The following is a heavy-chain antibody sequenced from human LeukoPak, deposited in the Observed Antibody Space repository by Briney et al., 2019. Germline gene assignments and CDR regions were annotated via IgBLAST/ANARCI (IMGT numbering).Heavy chain of an antibody. CDR1: GYTLTGYY. CDR3: ARNPVLRYFDWLSNWFDP. Sequence: ASVKVSCKASGYTLTGYYMHWVRQAPGQGLEWMGWINPNSGGTNYAQKFQGRVTMTRDTSISTAYMELSRLRSDDRAVYYCARNPVLRYFDWLSNWFDPWGQGTLVTVSS. D-gene: IGHD3-9*01. J-gene: IGHJ5*02. V-gene: IGHV1-2*02. CDR2: INPNSGGT.